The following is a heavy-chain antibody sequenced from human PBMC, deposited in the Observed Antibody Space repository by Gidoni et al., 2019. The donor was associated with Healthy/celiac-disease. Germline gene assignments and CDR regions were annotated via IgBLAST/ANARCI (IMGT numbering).Heavy chain of an antibody. D-gene: IGHD3-9*01. CDR3: AKAYNPSYYDILTGYYTPPNWFDP. J-gene: IGHJ5*02. CDR1: GLTFSSYS. V-gene: IGHV3-48*01. CDR2: ISSSSSTI. Sequence: EVQLVESGGGLVQPGGSLRLSCAASGLTFSSYSMNWVRQAPGKGLEWVSYISSSSSTIYYADSVKGRFTISRDNAKNSLYLQMISLRAEDTAVYYCAKAYNPSYYDILTGYYTPPNWFDPWGQGTLVTVSS.